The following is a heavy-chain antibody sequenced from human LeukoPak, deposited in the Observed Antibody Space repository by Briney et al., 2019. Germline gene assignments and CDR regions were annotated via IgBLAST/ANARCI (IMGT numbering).Heavy chain of an antibody. J-gene: IGHJ4*02. CDR3: AVGYCSSTSCYHTGANTIDY. Sequence: GGSLRLSCAASGFTFSRYSMNWVRQAPGKGLEWVSSISSSSSYIYYADSVKGRFTISRDNAKNSLYLQMNSLRAEDTAVYYCAVGYCSSTSCYHTGANTIDYWGQGTLVTVSS. D-gene: IGHD2-2*01. CDR2: ISSSSSYI. V-gene: IGHV3-21*01. CDR1: GFTFSRYS.